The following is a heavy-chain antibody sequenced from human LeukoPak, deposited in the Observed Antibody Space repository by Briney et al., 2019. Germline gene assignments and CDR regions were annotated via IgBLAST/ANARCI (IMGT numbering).Heavy chain of an antibody. Sequence: SETLSLTCTVSGGSISSYYWSWIRQPPGKGLEWIGYIYYSGSTNYNPSLKSRVTISVDTSKSQFSLKLSSVTAADTAVYYCARATQLIPFDYWGQGTLVTVSS. D-gene: IGHD6-13*01. CDR2: IYYSGST. CDR1: GGSISSYY. V-gene: IGHV4-59*12. CDR3: ARATQLIPFDY. J-gene: IGHJ4*02.